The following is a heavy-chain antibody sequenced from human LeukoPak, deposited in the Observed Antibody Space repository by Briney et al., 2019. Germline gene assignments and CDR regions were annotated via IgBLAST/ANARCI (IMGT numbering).Heavy chain of an antibody. V-gene: IGHV1-69*01. CDR1: GFTFSSYA. D-gene: IGHD2-15*01. J-gene: IGHJ4*02. Sequence: PGGSLRLSCAASGFTFSSYAISWVRQAPGRGLEWMGGIIPIFGTANYAQKFQGRVTITADESTSTAYMELSSLRSEDTAVYYCARDGLGYCSGGSCRKAFDYWGQGTLVTVSS. CDR2: IIPIFGTA. CDR3: ARDGLGYCSGGSCRKAFDY.